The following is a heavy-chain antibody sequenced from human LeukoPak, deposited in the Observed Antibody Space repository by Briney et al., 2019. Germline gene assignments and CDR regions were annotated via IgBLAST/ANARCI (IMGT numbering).Heavy chain of an antibody. CDR1: GGSISSSSYY. J-gene: IGHJ6*03. CDR2: IYYSGST. V-gene: IGHV4-39*07. Sequence: SETLSLTCTVSGGSISSSSYYWGWIRQPPGKGLEWIGSIYYSGSTNYNPSLKSRVTMSVDTSKNQFSLKLSSVTAADTAVYYCARLMIDPIYYYMDVWGKGTTVTVSS. CDR3: ARLMIDPIYYYMDV. D-gene: IGHD3-22*01.